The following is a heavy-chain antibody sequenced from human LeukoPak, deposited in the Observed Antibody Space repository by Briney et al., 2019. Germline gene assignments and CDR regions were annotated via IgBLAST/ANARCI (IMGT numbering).Heavy chain of an antibody. J-gene: IGHJ4*02. D-gene: IGHD2-15*01. CDR2: IKNKADGGTT. CDR1: GFIFNNAW. Sequence: GGSLRLSCAASGFIFNNAWMSWVRLAPGKGLEWVGRIKNKADGGTTDYAAPVKGRFTISRDDSKNTLYLQMNSLKTEDTAVYYCTTSWSPFQYWGQGTLVTVSS. V-gene: IGHV3-15*01. CDR3: TTSWSPFQY.